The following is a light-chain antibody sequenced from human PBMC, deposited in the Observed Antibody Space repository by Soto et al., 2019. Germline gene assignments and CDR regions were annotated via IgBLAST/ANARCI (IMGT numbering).Light chain of an antibody. CDR1: QTVSNN. Sequence: EIVMTQSPATLSVSPGERVTLSCRGSQTVSNNLAWYQQKPGQAPRLLISGAATRATGVPARFTGSGSGTEFTLTISSLQSEDFAVYYCQHYYKCLPTFGQGTKVEIK. CDR2: GAA. V-gene: IGKV3-15*01. CDR3: QHYYKCLPT. J-gene: IGKJ1*01.